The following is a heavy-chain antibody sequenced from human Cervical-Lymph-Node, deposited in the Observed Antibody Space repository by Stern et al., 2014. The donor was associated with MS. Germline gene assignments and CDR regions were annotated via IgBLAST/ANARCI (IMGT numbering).Heavy chain of an antibody. Sequence: VQLVESGAEVKKPGSSVKVSCKASGGTFTSFSINWVRQVPGQSLEWMGGIIPIFDTPNFAQKFQGRVTITADSSTSTVYMALNSLRSDDTAVYYCVLPSKVTTAAFDVWGRGTMVTVSS. CDR1: GGTFTSFS. V-gene: IGHV1-69*06. CDR3: VLPSKVTTAAFDV. J-gene: IGHJ3*01. CDR2: IIPIFDTP. D-gene: IGHD4-17*01.